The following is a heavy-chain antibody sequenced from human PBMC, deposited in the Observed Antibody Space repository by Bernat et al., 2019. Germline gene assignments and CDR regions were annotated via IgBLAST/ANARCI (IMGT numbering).Heavy chain of an antibody. D-gene: IGHD3-22*01. CDR3: ARGRDSGYSFDI. CDR2: ILGDGGTT. V-gene: IGHV3-64*01. CDR1: GFTFSTYP. J-gene: IGHJ3*02. Sequence: EVQLVESGGGLVQPGGSLRLSCAASGFTFSTYPMHWVRQAPGEGLEYVSSILGDGGTTWYAHSVKSRLNSSRDNSKNTVYGQMGSLRADDMAVYYCARGRDSGYSFDIWGEGTVVTVSS.